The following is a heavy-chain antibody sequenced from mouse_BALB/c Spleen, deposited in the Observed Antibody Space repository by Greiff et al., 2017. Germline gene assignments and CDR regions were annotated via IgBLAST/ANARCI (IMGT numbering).Heavy chain of an antibody. J-gene: IGHJ2*01. D-gene: IGHD2-14*01. CDR2: ISDGGSYT. Sequence: EVKLMESGGGLVKPGGSLKLSCAASGFTFSDYYMYWVRQTPEKRLEWVATISDGGSYTYYPDSVKGRFTISRDNAKNNLYLQMSSLKSEDTAMYYCARGTTYYFEYWGQGTTLTVAS. CDR3: ARGTTYYFEY. V-gene: IGHV5-4*02. CDR1: GFTFSDYY.